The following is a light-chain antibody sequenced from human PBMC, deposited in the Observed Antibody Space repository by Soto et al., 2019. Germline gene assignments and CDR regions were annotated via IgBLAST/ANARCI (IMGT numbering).Light chain of an antibody. Sequence: QPVLTQPPSVSGTPGQRVTISCSGSSSNIGTNPVNWYQQLPGATPHLLIYNNDQRPSGVPDRFSGSKSGTSASLAISGLQSEDEADYYCAVWNDNVNGPGYVFGTGTQLTVL. CDR3: AVWNDNVNGPGYV. V-gene: IGLV1-44*01. CDR1: SSNIGTNP. CDR2: NND. J-gene: IGLJ1*01.